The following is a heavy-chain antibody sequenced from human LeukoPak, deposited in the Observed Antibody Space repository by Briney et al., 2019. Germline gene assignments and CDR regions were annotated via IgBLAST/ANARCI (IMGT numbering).Heavy chain of an antibody. J-gene: IGHJ4*02. D-gene: IGHD2-21*01. CDR3: ARETRTYRGSDCYWY. CDR1: GGSISSGDYY. V-gene: IGHV4-30-4*08. CDR2: IYYSGST. Sequence: SETLSLTCTVSGGSISSGDYYWSWIRQPPGKGLEWIGYIYYSGSTYYNPSLKSRVTISVDTSKNQFSLKLSSVTAADTAVYYCARETRTYRGSDCYWYWGQGTLVTVSS.